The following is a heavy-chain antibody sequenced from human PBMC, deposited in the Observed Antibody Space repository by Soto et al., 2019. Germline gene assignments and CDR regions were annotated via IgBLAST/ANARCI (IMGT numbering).Heavy chain of an antibody. CDR1: GFTFSSYA. Sequence: QVQLVESGGGVVQPGRSLRLSCAASGFTFSSYAMHWVRQAPGKGLEWGAVISYDGSNKYYSDSVKGRFTISRDNSKNTLYLQMNSLRAEDTAVYYCARDGVYAFVKTKYGMDVWGHGTTVTVSS. J-gene: IGHJ6*02. D-gene: IGHD2-8*01. V-gene: IGHV3-30-3*01. CDR3: ARDGVYAFVKTKYGMDV. CDR2: ISYDGSNK.